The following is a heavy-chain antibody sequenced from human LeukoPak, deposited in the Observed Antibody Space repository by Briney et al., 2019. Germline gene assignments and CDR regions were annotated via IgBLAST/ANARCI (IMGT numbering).Heavy chain of an antibody. CDR1: GGSFSGYY. CDR2: INHSGST. Sequence: KPSETLSLTCAVYGGSFSGYYWSWIRQPPGKGLEWIGEINHSGSTNYNPSLKSRVTISVDTSKNQFSLKLSSVTAADTAVYYCARLYGGYYYGSGSPWRSWFDPWGQGTLVTVSS. V-gene: IGHV4-34*01. CDR3: ARLYGGYYYGSGSPWRSWFDP. J-gene: IGHJ5*02. D-gene: IGHD3-10*01.